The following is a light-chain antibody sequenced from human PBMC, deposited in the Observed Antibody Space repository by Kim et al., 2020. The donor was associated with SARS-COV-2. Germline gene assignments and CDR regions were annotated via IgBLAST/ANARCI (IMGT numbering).Light chain of an antibody. CDR1: ASNTPRAP. CDR2: SKT. CDR3: ATWDDSLNGPV. V-gene: IGLV1-44*01. J-gene: IGLJ2*01. Sequence: SGSQPASNTPRAPIAWYQQPPGTAPNFLIYSKTQRPSGVPDRFSGSTSGTSAFLTISGLHSEDEADYFCATWDDSLNGPVFGGGTQLTVL.